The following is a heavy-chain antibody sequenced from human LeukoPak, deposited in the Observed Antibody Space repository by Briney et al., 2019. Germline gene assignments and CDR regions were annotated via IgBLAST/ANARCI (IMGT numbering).Heavy chain of an antibody. D-gene: IGHD2-15*01. CDR2: IIPIFGTA. V-gene: IGHV1-69*13. J-gene: IGHJ4*02. Sequence: SVKVSCKASGGTFSSYAISWVRQAPGKGLEWMGGIIPIFGTANYAQKFQGRVTITADESTSTAYMELSSLRSEDTAVYYCARGYCSGGSCYSGDYWGQGTLVTVSS. CDR1: GGTFSSYA. CDR3: ARGYCSGGSCYSGDY.